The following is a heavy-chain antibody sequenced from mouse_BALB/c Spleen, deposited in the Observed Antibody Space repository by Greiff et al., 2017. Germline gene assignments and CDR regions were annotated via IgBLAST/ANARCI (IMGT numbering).Heavy chain of an antibody. D-gene: IGHD2-3*01. J-gene: IGHJ2*01. CDR3: TRGWLLRYFDY. Sequence: EVQLQQSGTVLARPGASVKMSCKASGYTFTSYWMHWVKQRPGQGLEWIGAIYPGNSDTSYNQKFKGKAKLTAVTSTSTAYMELSSLTNEDSAVYYCTRGWLLRYFDYWGQGTTLTVSS. CDR2: IYPGNSDT. V-gene: IGHV1-5*01. CDR1: GYTFTSYW.